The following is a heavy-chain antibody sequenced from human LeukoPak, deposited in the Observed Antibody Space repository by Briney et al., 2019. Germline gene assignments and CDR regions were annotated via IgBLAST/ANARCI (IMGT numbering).Heavy chain of an antibody. CDR2: IYTSGST. Sequence: SETLSLTCTVSGGSISSYYWSWVRQPPGKGLEWVGYIYTSGSTNYNPSLKSRVTISVDTSKNQFSLKLTSVTAADTAVYYCARLDRNYYYIDVWGKGTTVPVSS. V-gene: IGHV4-4*09. J-gene: IGHJ6*03. CDR3: ARLDRNYYYIDV. CDR1: GGSISSYY.